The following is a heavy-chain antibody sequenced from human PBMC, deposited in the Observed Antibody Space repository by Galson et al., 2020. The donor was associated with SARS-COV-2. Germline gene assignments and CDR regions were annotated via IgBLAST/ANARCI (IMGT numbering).Heavy chain of an antibody. CDR3: ASDSPRSGTYGAFDI. Sequence: TVKVSCKASGGTVTTYTISWVRQAPGQGLECMGEIIPGFTTPRYAQKFRGSVTLTADGSTSTVFMELNNLKSEDTALYFCASDSPRSGTYGAFDIWGQGTLVTVTS. D-gene: IGHD1-26*01. CDR1: GGTVTTYT. CDR2: IIPGFTTP. V-gene: IGHV1-69*13. J-gene: IGHJ3*02.